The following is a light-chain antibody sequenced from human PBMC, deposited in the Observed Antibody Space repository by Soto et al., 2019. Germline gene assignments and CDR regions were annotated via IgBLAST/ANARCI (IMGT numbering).Light chain of an antibody. V-gene: IGKV3-20*01. CDR1: QSVSSY. Sequence: EIVLTQSPGTLSLSPGERATLSCRASQSVSSYLAWYQQKPGQAPRLLIYGASSRATGIPDRFSGSGSGTDFTLTISRLEPEDFAMYYCQQYGSSSRTFGQGTKV. CDR2: GAS. CDR3: QQYGSSSRT. J-gene: IGKJ1*01.